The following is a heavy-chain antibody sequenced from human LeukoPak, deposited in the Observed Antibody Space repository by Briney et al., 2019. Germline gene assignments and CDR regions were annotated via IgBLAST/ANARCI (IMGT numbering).Heavy chain of an antibody. CDR3: AREATTVVTLRLRYFDY. Sequence: SVKVSCKASGGTFSSYAISWVRQAPGQGLEWMGRIIPILGIANYAQKFQGRVTITADKSTSTAYMELSSLRSEDTAVYYCAREATTVVTLRLRYFDYWGQGTLVTVSS. V-gene: IGHV1-69*04. D-gene: IGHD4-17*01. CDR2: IIPILGIA. CDR1: GGTFSSYA. J-gene: IGHJ4*02.